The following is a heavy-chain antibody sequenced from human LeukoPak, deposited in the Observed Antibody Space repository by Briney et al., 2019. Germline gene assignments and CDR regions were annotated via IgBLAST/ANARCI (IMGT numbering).Heavy chain of an antibody. CDR3: ATVGDGYNLYYFDY. J-gene: IGHJ4*02. CDR2: ISAYNGNT. V-gene: IGHV1-18*01. Sequence: GASVKVSCKASGYTFTSYGISWVRQAPGQGLEWMGWISAYNGNTNYAQKLQGRVTMTTDTSTSTAYMELSSLRSEDTAVYYCATVGDGYNLYYFDYWGQGTLVTVSS. CDR1: GYTFTSYG. D-gene: IGHD5-24*01.